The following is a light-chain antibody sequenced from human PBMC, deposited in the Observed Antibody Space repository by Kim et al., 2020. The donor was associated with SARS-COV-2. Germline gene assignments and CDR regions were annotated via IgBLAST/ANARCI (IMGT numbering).Light chain of an antibody. J-gene: IGLJ3*02. CDR2: STD. V-gene: IGLV8-61*01. CDR1: PGSVSTSSY. Sequence: GETNTPTCRLTPGSVSTSSYPSWSQQTRAHPPRTLIYSTDTRSAGVPDRFAGTYLGGKAVLIITGAQADDDCDYYCMLYLGNGISVFGGGTQLTVL. CDR3: MLYLGNGISV.